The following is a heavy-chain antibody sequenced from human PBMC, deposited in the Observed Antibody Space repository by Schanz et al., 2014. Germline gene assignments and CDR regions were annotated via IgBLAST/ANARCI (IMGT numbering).Heavy chain of an antibody. V-gene: IGHV3-23*04. CDR1: ELTLSTHA. J-gene: IGHJ6*02. CDR2: VTTGGGA. CDR3: TKHYNDAQKVVRRGWSDGMDV. Sequence: EGQVVESGGGLVQPGGSLRLSCAGSELTLSTHAMTWVRQAPGKGLEWVSTVTTGGGAFYADSVKGRFTVSRDNSKYMLFLKITRLRVEDTVIYYCTKHYNDAQKVVRRGWSDGMDVWGQGTTVTVSS. D-gene: IGHD3-10*01.